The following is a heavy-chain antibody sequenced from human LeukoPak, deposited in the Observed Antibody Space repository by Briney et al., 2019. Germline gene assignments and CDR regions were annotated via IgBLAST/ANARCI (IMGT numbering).Heavy chain of an antibody. J-gene: IGHJ3*02. CDR1: GYTFTGYY. CDR2: INPNSGGT. V-gene: IGHV1-2*02. D-gene: IGHD6-6*01. Sequence: ASVKVSCKASGYTFTGYYMHWVRQAPGQGLEWMGWINPNSGGTNYAQKFQGRVTMTRDTSISTAYMELSRLRSDDTAVYYCASVVVYSSSSAAFDIWGQGTMVTVSS. CDR3: ASVVVYSSSSAAFDI.